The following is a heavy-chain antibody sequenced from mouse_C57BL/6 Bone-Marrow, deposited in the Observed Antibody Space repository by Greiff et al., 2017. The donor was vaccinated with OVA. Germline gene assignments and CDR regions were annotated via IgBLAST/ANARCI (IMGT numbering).Heavy chain of an antibody. J-gene: IGHJ3*01. CDR1: GFTFSDYY. CDR3: AKLTGTWFAY. Sequence: EVKLEESGGGLVQPGGSLKLSCAASGFTFSDYYMYWVRQTPEKRLEWVAYISNGGGSTYYPDTVKGRFTSSRDNAKNTLYLQMSRLKSEDTAMYYCAKLTGTWFAYWGQGTLVTVSA. CDR2: ISNGGGST. V-gene: IGHV5-12*01. D-gene: IGHD4-1*01.